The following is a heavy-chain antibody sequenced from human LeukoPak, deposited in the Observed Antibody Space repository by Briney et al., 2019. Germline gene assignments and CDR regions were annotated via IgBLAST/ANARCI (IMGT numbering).Heavy chain of an antibody. D-gene: IGHD6-6*01. CDR1: GGSISSYY. CDR3: ARGKYSSSSFSYYYYYGMDV. Sequence: SETLSLTCTVSGGSISSYYWSWIRQPAGKGLEWIGRIYTSGSTNYNPSLKSRVTMSVDTSKNQFSLKLSSVTAADTAVYYCARGKYSSSSFSYYYYYGMDVWGQGTTVTVSS. J-gene: IGHJ6*02. CDR2: IYTSGST. V-gene: IGHV4-4*07.